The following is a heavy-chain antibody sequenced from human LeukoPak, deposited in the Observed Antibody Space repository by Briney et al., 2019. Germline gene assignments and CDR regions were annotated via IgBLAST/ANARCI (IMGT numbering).Heavy chain of an antibody. CDR1: GFTFASHW. Sequence: PGGSLRLSCAASGFTFASHWMHWVRQVPGKGLVWVSRINSDGSNTFYADSVKGRFTISRDNAKNTVYLQMNSLGVEDAAVYYCARDLHWGASDYWGQGTLVTVSS. J-gene: IGHJ4*02. V-gene: IGHV3-74*01. CDR2: INSDGSNT. CDR3: ARDLHWGASDY. D-gene: IGHD1-26*01.